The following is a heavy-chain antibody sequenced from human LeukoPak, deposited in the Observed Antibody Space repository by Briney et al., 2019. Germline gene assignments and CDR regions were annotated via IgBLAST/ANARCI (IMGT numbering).Heavy chain of an antibody. CDR3: ARVECSGGSCFDDY. CDR2: INPNSGGT. Sequence: ASVKASCKASGYTFTGYYMHWVRQAPGQGLEWMGWINPNSGGTNYAQKFQGRVTMTRDTSISTAYMELSRLRSDDTAVYYCARVECSGGSCFDDYWGQGTLVTVSS. J-gene: IGHJ4*02. D-gene: IGHD2-15*01. CDR1: GYTFTGYY. V-gene: IGHV1-2*02.